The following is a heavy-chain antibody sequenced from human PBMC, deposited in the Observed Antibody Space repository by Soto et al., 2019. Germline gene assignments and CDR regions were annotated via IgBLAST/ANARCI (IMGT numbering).Heavy chain of an antibody. CDR2: ISVSVGST. J-gene: IGHJ4*02. CDR1: GFPFAPST. Sequence: WGSLRLSCGVSGFPFAPSTMSWVRQAPGKGLEWVSTISVSVGSTYSADSVQGRFTVSSDISDNTLFLRMTSLTADDTAVYFCAKRAVPPSTSNAYFYDHWGRGVLVTVSS. CDR3: AKRAVPPSTSNAYFYDH. V-gene: IGHV3-23*01. D-gene: IGHD3-16*01.